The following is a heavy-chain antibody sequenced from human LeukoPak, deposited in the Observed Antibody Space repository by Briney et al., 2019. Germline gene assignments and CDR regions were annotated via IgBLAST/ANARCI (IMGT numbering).Heavy chain of an antibody. CDR2: IRYDGSNK. D-gene: IGHD3-10*01. CDR3: AKDRSGSPLDAFDI. J-gene: IGHJ3*02. V-gene: IGHV3-30*02. Sequence: GGSLRLSCAASGFTFSSYGMHWVRQAPGKGLEWVAFIRYDGSNKYYADSVKGRFIISRDNSKNTLYLQMNSLRAEDTAVYYCAKDRSGSPLDAFDIWGQETMVTVSS. CDR1: GFTFSSYG.